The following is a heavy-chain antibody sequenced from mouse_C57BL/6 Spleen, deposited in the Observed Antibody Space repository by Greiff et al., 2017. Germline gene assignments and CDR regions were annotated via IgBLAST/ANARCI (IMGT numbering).Heavy chain of an antibody. CDR2: IRNKANNPAT. CDR1: GFTFSDAW. CDR3: TPQGDY. J-gene: IGHJ4*01. V-gene: IGHV6-6*01. Sequence: EVQVEESGGGLVQPGGSMKLSCAASGFTFSDAWMDWVRQSPEKGLEWVAEIRNKANNPATYYAESVKGRFTISRDDSKSSVYLQMDSLRAEETGIYYCTPQGDYWGQGTSVTVSA.